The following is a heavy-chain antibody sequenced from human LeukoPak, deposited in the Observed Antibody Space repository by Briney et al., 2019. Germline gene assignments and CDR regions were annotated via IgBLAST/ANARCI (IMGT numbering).Heavy chain of an antibody. J-gene: IGHJ4*02. CDR3: ARPRAPYSSSWPVDY. Sequence: GGSLRLSCAASGFTLDDYGMGWVRQAPEKGLEWVSGINWNGDSTGYADSVKGRFTISRDNAHKSLYLQMNSLGVEDTALYHCARPRAPYSSSWPVDYWGQGTLVTVSS. CDR2: INWNGDST. CDR1: GFTLDDYG. D-gene: IGHD6-13*01. V-gene: IGHV3-20*01.